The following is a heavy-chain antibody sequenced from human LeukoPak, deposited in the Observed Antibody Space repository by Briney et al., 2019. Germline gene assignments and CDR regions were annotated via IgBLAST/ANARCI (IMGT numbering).Heavy chain of an antibody. CDR2: IVVGSGNT. D-gene: IGHD3/OR15-3a*01. CDR1: GFTFTSSA. Sequence: ASVKVSCKASGFTFTSSAMQWVRQARGQRLEWIGWIVVGSGNTNYAQKFQGRVTITADESTSTAYMELSSLRSEDTAVYYCARDHPEPGGLGALLWGQGTLVTVSS. J-gene: IGHJ4*02. V-gene: IGHV1-58*02. CDR3: ARDHPEPGGLGALL.